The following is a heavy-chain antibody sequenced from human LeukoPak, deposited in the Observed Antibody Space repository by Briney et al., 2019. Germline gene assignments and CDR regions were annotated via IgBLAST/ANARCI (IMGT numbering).Heavy chain of an antibody. D-gene: IGHD6-19*01. V-gene: IGHV3-23*01. CDR2: ISGSDGST. J-gene: IGHJ4*02. CDR3: AKLTSGWFEDF. CDR1: GFTFSSYA. Sequence: GGSLRLSCAASGFTFSSYAMTWVRQAPGKGLEWVSAISGSDGSTYFVDSVKGRFTISRDFSRNTLYLQMNSLRAEDTAVYYCAKLTSGWFEDFWGQGTLVTVSS.